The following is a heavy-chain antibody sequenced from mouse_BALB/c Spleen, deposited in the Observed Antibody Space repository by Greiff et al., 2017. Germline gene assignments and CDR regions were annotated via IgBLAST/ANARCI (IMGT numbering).Heavy chain of an antibody. Sequence: EVKLQESGAELVRPGALVKLSCKASGFNIKDYYMHWVKQRPEQGLEWIGWIDPENGNTIYDQKFQGKASITADTSSNTAYLQLSSLTSEDTAVYYCAQSTMITRDFAYWGQGTLVTVSA. J-gene: IGHJ3*01. CDR1: GFNIKDYY. CDR2: IDPENGNT. D-gene: IGHD2-4*01. V-gene: IGHV14-1*02. CDR3: AQSTMITRDFAY.